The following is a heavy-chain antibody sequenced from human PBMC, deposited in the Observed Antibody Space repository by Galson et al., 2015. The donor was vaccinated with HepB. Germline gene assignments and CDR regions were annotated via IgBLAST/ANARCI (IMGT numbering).Heavy chain of an antibody. V-gene: IGHV4-39*07. CDR1: GGSINSGSFF. D-gene: IGHD6-6*01. CDR2: IYRNGNT. Sequence: ETLSLTCTVSGGSINSGSFFWGWIRQPPGKEVEWIGSIYRNGNTYSNPSLKSRVTISVDTSKNQFSLKLSSVTAADTATYYCARVVIAARPLAYFDYWGQGTLVTVSS. CDR3: ARVVIAARPLAYFDY. J-gene: IGHJ4*02.